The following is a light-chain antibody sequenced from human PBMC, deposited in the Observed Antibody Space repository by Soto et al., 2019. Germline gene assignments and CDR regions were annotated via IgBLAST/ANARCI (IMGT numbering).Light chain of an antibody. J-gene: IGKJ3*01. CDR1: QSVSSN. Sequence: IVMTQSPATLSVSPGERATLSCRASQSVSSNLAWYQQKPGQAPRLLIYGASSRATGIPDRFSGSGSGTDFTLTICRLEPEDFAVYYCQQYGSSLFTFGPGTKVEIK. CDR2: GAS. CDR3: QQYGSSLFT. V-gene: IGKV3-20*01.